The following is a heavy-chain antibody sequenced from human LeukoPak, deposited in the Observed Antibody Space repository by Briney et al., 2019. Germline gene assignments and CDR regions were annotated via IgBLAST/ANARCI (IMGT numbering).Heavy chain of an antibody. CDR2: ISGSGGST. V-gene: IGHV3-23*01. D-gene: IGHD3-9*01. CDR3: ARLFLTGYYVDH. J-gene: IGHJ4*02. CDR1: GFTFSSYG. Sequence: GGTLRLSCAASGFTFSSYGMSWVRQAPGKGLEWVSAISGSGGSTYYADSVKGRITISRDNSKNTLYLEMNSLRAEDTAVYYCARLFLTGYYVDHWGQGTLVTVSS.